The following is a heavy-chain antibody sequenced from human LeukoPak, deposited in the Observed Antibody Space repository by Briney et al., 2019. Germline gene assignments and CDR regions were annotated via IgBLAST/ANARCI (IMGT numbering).Heavy chain of an antibody. J-gene: IGHJ3*02. CDR2: INWNGGST. V-gene: IGHV3-20*04. CDR3: ARGPEYYYDSSGYSCHAFDI. CDR1: GFTFDDYG. D-gene: IGHD3-22*01. Sequence: RPGGSLRLSCAASGFTFDDYGMSWVRQAPAKGLEWVSGINWNGGSTGYADSVKGRFTISRDNAKNSLYLQMNSLRAEDTALYYCARGPEYYYDSSGYSCHAFDIWGQGTMVTVSS.